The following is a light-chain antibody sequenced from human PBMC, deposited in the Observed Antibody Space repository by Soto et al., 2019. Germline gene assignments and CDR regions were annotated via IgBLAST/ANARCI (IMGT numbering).Light chain of an antibody. CDR2: GAS. J-gene: IGKJ4*01. V-gene: IGKV3-15*01. CDR1: QSVYNY. CDR3: QKYNNWPLT. Sequence: EIVMTQSPATLSVSPGERATLACRASQSVYNYLAWYQQKPGQAPRLLIYGASTRATGIPARFSGSGSGTEFTLTISSLQSEDFAVYYCQKYNNWPLTFGGGTKVDIK.